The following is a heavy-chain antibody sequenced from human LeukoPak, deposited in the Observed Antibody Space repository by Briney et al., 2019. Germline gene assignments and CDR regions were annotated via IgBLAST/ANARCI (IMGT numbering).Heavy chain of an antibody. CDR1: GGTSSNYA. V-gene: IGHV1-69*01. CDR3: ARGFPPRRNYDSSGYYSYYFDY. Sequence: GASVTVSCKASGGTSSNYAISWVRQAPGQGLEWMGGIIPIFGTANYAQKFQGRVTITADESTSTAYMELRSLRSDDTAVYYCARGFPPRRNYDSSGYYSYYFDYWGQGTLVTVSS. D-gene: IGHD3-22*01. CDR2: IIPIFGTA. J-gene: IGHJ4*02.